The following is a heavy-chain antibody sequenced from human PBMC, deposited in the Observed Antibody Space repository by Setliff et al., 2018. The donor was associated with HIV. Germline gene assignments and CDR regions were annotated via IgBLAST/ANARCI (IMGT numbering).Heavy chain of an antibody. CDR3: ARVDYYDSSGYWHFDY. J-gene: IGHJ4*02. CDR2: INPNNGGT. V-gene: IGHV1-2*06. Sequence: ASVKVSCKASGYSFTDYYIHWVRQAPGQGLEWMGRINPNNGGTNYVQRFRGRVTMTRDTSINTAYMELSSLRSDDTAVYYCARVDYYDSSGYWHFDYWGQGTLVTVSS. D-gene: IGHD3-22*01. CDR1: GYSFTDYY.